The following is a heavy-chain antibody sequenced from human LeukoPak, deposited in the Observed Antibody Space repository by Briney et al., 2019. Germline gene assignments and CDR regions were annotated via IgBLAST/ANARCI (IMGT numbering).Heavy chain of an antibody. CDR3: ASQPPYDSSGYYYSGASPWFDY. J-gene: IGHJ4*02. Sequence: SETLSLTCTVSGGSISSYYWSWIRQAPGKGLEWIGYIYYSGSTNYNPSLKSRVTISVDTSKNQFSLKLSSVTAADTAVYYCASQPPYDSSGYYYSGASPWFDYWGQGTLVTVSS. CDR2: IYYSGST. CDR1: GGSISSYY. D-gene: IGHD3-22*01. V-gene: IGHV4-59*08.